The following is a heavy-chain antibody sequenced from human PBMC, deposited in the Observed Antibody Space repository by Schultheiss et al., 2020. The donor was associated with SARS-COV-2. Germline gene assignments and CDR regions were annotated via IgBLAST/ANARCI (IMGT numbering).Heavy chain of an antibody. CDR1: GGSISSYY. J-gene: IGHJ4*02. V-gene: IGHV4-59*01. CDR3: AREGGYHADFDY. CDR2: IYYSGST. Sequence: SQTLSLTCTVSGGSISSYYWRWIRQPPGKGLVWIGYIYYSGSTNYNPSLKSRVTISVDTSKNQFSLKLSSVTAADTAVYYCAREGGYHADFDYWGQGTLVTVSS. D-gene: IGHD3-22*01.